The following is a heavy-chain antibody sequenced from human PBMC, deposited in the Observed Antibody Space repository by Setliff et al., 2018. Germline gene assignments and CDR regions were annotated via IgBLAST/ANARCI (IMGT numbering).Heavy chain of an antibody. D-gene: IGHD3-22*01. Sequence: SVKVSCKASGGTFSSYGISWVRQAPGQGLEWMGGTIPMFGTTNYARKFQGRVTITADESTSTAYMELNSLRSEDTAVYYCARAPYYYDSSGYWGAFDYWGQGTLVTVSS. CDR2: TIPMFGTT. CDR1: GGTFSSYG. CDR3: ARAPYYYDSSGYWGAFDY. V-gene: IGHV1-69*13. J-gene: IGHJ4*02.